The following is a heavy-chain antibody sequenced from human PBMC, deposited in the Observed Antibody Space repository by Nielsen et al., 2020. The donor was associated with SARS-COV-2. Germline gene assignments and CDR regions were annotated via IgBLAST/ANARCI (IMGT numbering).Heavy chain of an antibody. J-gene: IGHJ4*02. D-gene: IGHD3-3*01. CDR1: GYTFSSYG. CDR2: ISGYNGNT. V-gene: IGHV1-18*01. Sequence: ASVKVSCKASGYTFSSYGIGWVRQAPGQGLEWMGWISGYNGNTNFPHKLQGRVTLTTDTSTNTAYMELRSLRSDDTAVYYCARDVSITIFEMVRSHFDYWGQGTLVTVSS. CDR3: ARDVSITIFEMVRSHFDY.